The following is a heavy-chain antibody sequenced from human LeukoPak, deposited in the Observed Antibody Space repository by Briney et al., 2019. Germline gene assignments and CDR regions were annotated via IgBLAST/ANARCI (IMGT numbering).Heavy chain of an antibody. CDR1: GRPLSSYY. CDR3: AQYSIYGDPDY. J-gene: IGHJ4*02. V-gene: IGHV4-4*07. D-gene: IGHD4-17*01. Sequence: SETLSLTCSVAGRPLSSYYWSWLRRPAGRGLEWIGRIYTRGSTNYNSSVKSRVTMSGDKSKNQFSLKLSAVTAADTAVYYCAQYSIYGDPDYRGQGTLVTVSS. CDR2: IYTRGST.